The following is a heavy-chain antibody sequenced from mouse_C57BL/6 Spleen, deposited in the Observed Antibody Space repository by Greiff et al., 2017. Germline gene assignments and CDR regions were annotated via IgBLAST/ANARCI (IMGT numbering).Heavy chain of an antibody. J-gene: IGHJ3*02. Sequence: DVKLQESGAELVRPGASVKLSCTASGFNIKDDYMHWVKQRPEQGLEWIGWIDPENGDTEYASKFQGKATITADTSSNTAYLQLSSLTSEDTAVYYCTTDTTVAEWGQGTLVTVSA. V-gene: IGHV14-4*01. D-gene: IGHD1-1*01. CDR2: IDPENGDT. CDR1: GFNIKDDY. CDR3: TTDTTVAE.